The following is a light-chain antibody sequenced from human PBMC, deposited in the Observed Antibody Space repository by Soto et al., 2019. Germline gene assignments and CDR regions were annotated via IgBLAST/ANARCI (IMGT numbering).Light chain of an antibody. CDR3: HQRYDWPIT. J-gene: IGKJ5*01. V-gene: IGKV3D-20*02. CDR1: QSFSSSY. Sequence: EIVLTQSPGTLSLSPGERATLSCRASQSFSSSYLAWYQQKPGQAPRLLIYDASRRATGIPARFSGSGSGTDFTLTISSLEPEDFAVYYCHQRYDWPITFGQGTRLEIK. CDR2: DAS.